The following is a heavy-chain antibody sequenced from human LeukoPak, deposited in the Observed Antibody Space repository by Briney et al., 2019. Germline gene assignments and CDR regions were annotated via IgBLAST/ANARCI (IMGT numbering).Heavy chain of an antibody. J-gene: IGHJ5*02. Sequence: GGSLRLSCAASGLHFSGTAMSWVRQAPGKGLEWVSAISHDGMNAYYADSVKGRFTISRDNSKKTVSLEMSSLTAADTGVYYCAKDGAQYSSGPECDPRGQGALVTVSS. D-gene: IGHD6-19*01. CDR1: GLHFSGTA. CDR2: ISHDGMNA. V-gene: IGHV3-23*01. CDR3: AKDGAQYSSGPECDP.